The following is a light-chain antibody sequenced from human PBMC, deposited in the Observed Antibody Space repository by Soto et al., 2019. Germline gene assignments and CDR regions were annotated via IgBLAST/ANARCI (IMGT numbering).Light chain of an antibody. J-gene: IGKJ4*01. Sequence: EIVLTQSPATLSLSPWERATLSCRASQSVSSYLAWYQQKPGQAPRLLIYDASNRATGIPARFSGSGSGTDFTLTISSLEPEDFAVYYCQQRSNWRNTFGGGTKVEIK. CDR2: DAS. CDR1: QSVSSY. CDR3: QQRSNWRNT. V-gene: IGKV3-11*01.